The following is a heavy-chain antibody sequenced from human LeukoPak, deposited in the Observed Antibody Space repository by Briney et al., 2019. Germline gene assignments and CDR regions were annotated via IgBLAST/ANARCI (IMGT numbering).Heavy chain of an antibody. Sequence: TGGSLRLSCAASGFTFSNYAMSWVCQAPGKGLEWVSVISGSGATTDYADSVMGRFTISRDNSKNTLYLQLDSLRAEDTAVYFCAKGLWGAYYYGMDVWGQGTTVTVSS. CDR1: GFTFSNYA. V-gene: IGHV3-23*01. CDR2: ISGSGATT. CDR3: AKGLWGAYYYGMDV. J-gene: IGHJ6*02. D-gene: IGHD3-16*01.